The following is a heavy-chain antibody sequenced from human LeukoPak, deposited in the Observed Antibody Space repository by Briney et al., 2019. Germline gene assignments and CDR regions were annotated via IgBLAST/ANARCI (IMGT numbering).Heavy chain of an antibody. CDR2: IYHSGST. CDR3: ARGSRIQLWPRDIDY. D-gene: IGHD5-18*01. CDR1: GGSISSSNR. Sequence: SETLSLTCAVSGGSISSSNRWSWVRQPPGKGLEWIGEIYHSGSTNYNPSLKSRVTISVDKSKNQFSLKLSSVTAADTAAYYCARGSRIQLWPRDIDYWGQGTLVTVPS. V-gene: IGHV4-4*02. J-gene: IGHJ4*02.